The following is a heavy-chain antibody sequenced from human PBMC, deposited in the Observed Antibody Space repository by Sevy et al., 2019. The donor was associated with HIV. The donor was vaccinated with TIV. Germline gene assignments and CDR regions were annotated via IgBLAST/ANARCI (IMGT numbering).Heavy chain of an antibody. J-gene: IGHJ6*02. V-gene: IGHV3-30-3*01. D-gene: IGHD2-15*01. CDR3: ARDIAATPYYYYGLEV. Sequence: GGSLRLSCAVSGFAFSDYAMHWVRQAPGKGLDWVAVISIDGTDKYYADSVKGRFTISRDNSKNTVYLQMNSLRPEDTGVYYCARDIAATPYYYYGLEVWGQGTTVTVSS. CDR2: ISIDGTDK. CDR1: GFAFSDYA.